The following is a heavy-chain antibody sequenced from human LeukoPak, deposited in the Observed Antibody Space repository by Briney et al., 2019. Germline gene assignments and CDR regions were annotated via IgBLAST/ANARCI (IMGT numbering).Heavy chain of an antibody. J-gene: IGHJ4*02. Sequence: GSSVKVSCKASGGTFSSYAISWVRQAPGQGLEWMGGIIPIFGTANYAQKFQGRGTITTDESTSTAYMELSSLRSEDTAVYYCARDRSSGWYGGGYDYWGQGTLVTVSS. CDR3: ARDRSSGWYGGGYDY. V-gene: IGHV1-69*05. CDR2: IIPIFGTA. CDR1: GGTFSSYA. D-gene: IGHD6-19*01.